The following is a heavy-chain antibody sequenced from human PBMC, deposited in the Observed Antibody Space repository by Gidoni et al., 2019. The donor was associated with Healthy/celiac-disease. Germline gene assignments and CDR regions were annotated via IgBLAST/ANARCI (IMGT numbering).Heavy chain of an antibody. V-gene: IGHV2-26*01. CDR1: GFSLSNARMG. Sequence: QVTLKESGPVLVKPTETLTLTCTVSGFSLSNARMGVSWIRQPPGKALEWLAHIFSNDEKSYSTSLKSRLTISKDTSKSQVVLTMTNMDPVDTATYYCARVLGYCSSTSCYDYYYYYMDVWGKGTTVTVSS. CDR3: ARVLGYCSSTSCYDYYYYYMDV. CDR2: IFSNDEK. D-gene: IGHD2-2*01. J-gene: IGHJ6*03.